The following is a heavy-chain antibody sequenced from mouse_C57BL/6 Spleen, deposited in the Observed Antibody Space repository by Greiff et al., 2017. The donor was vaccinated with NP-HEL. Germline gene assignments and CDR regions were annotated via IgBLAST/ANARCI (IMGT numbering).Heavy chain of an antibody. V-gene: IGHV1-76*01. CDR3: ASYLLNLPFAY. CDR1: GYTFTDYY. CDR2: INPGSGNT. J-gene: IGHJ3*01. D-gene: IGHD1-1*01. Sequence: VKLQESGAELVRPGASVKLSCKASGYTFTDYYINWVKQRPGQGLEWIARINPGSGNTYYNEKFKGKATLTAEKSSSTAYMQLSSLTSEDSAVYFCASYLLNLPFAYWGQGTLVTVSA.